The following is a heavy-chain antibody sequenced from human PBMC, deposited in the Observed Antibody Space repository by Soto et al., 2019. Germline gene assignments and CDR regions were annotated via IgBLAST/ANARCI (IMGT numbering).Heavy chain of an antibody. Sequence: EVQLVESGGGLVQPGGSLRLSCAASGFTFSTYWMHWVRQAPGKGLVWVSRINSAGSTTTYADSVKGRFTISRDNAKNKLYLQMNSLRAEDTAVYYCARDSPLTTVTPPTDAFDIWGQGTMVTVSS. CDR1: GFTFSTYW. CDR3: ARDSPLTTVTPPTDAFDI. CDR2: INSAGSTT. J-gene: IGHJ3*02. D-gene: IGHD4-17*01. V-gene: IGHV3-74*01.